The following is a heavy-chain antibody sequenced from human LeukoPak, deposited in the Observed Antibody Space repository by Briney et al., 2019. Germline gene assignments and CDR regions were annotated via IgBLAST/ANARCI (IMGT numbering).Heavy chain of an antibody. CDR3: ARLYYDFWSGYYRPNWFDP. D-gene: IGHD3-3*01. J-gene: IGHJ5*02. CDR2: IYYSGST. V-gene: IGHV4-59*01. CDR1: GGSISSYY. Sequence: SETLSLTCTVSGGSISSYYWSWIRQPPGKGLEWIGYIYYSGSTNYNPSLKSRVTISVDTSKNQFSLKLSSVTAADTAVYYCARLYYDFWSGYYRPNWFDPWGQGTLVTVSS.